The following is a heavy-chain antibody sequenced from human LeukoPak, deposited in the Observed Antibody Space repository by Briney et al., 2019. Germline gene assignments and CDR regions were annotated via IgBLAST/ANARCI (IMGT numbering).Heavy chain of an antibody. V-gene: IGHV4-59*01. Sequence: SETLSLTCVVSGGSISPYYWSWIRQSPGRGLEWIGYIYPSGSASYNPSLKSRVTIFVDTSKNLVSLILTSVSASDTAIYYCARDHWLFSSKTWYYYGMDVWGQGTTVTVSS. CDR3: ARDHWLFSSKTWYYYGMDV. J-gene: IGHJ6*02. CDR1: GGSISPYY. CDR2: IYPSGSA. D-gene: IGHD3-9*01.